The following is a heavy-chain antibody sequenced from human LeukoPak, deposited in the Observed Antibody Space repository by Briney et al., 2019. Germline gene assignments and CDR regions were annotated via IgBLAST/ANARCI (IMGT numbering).Heavy chain of an antibody. V-gene: IGHV3-30*02. CDR1: GFTFSNYG. J-gene: IGHJ4*02. CDR3: AKVGVDSSGWCY. Sequence: PGGSLRLSCAASGFTFSNYGMHWVRQAPGKGLDWVAFIRYDGTNKYYADSVKGRFTISRDNPKNTLYLEMNSLRAEDTAVYYCAKVGVDSSGWCYWGQGTLVTVSS. CDR2: IRYDGTNK. D-gene: IGHD6-13*01.